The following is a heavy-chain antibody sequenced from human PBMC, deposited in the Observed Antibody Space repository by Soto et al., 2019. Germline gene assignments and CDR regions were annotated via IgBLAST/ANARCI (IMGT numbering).Heavy chain of an antibody. V-gene: IGHV3-30*18. CDR3: AKVGPVSAFYMDV. Sequence: GESLKISCAASGFTFSSYGMHWVRQAPGKGLEWVAVISYDGSNKYYADSVKGRFTISRDNSKNTLYLQMNSLRAEDTAVYYCAKVGPVSAFYMDVWGKGTTVTVSS. CDR1: GFTFSSYG. CDR2: ISYDGSNK. D-gene: IGHD3-10*01. J-gene: IGHJ6*03.